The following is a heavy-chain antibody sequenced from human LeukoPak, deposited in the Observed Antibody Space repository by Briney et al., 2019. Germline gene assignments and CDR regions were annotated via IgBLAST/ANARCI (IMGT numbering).Heavy chain of an antibody. CDR3: ARGSPLRP. Sequence: PSETLYLTCTVSGGSISSGSYYWSWIRQPAGKGLEWIGRIYTSGSTNYNPSLKSRVTISVDTSKNQFSLKLSSVTAADTAVYYCARGSPLRPWGQGTLVTVSS. V-gene: IGHV4-61*02. CDR1: GGSISSGSYY. CDR2: IYTSGST. J-gene: IGHJ5*02.